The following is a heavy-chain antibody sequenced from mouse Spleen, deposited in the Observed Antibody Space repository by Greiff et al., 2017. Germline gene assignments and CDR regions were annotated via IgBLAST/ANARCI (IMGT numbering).Heavy chain of an antibody. CDR3: ARWGTARTGSMDY. V-gene: IGHV7-3*01. CDR2: IRNKANGYTT. CDR1: GFTFTDYY. Sequence: EVKLMESGGGLVQPGGSLSLSCAASGFTFTDYYMSWVRQPPGKALEWLGFIRNKANGYTTEYSASVKGRFTISRDNSQSILYLQMNALRAEDSATYYCARWGTARTGSMDYWGQGTSVTVSS. D-gene: IGHD3-3*01. J-gene: IGHJ4*01.